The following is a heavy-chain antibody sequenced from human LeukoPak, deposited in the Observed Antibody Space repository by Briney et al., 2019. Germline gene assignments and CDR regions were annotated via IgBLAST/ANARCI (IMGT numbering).Heavy chain of an antibody. D-gene: IGHD3-10*01. CDR3: ARTMVRGVIITSDYYYGMDV. V-gene: IGHV3-7*01. J-gene: IGHJ6*02. Sequence: GGSLRLSCAASGFIFTNYFMSWVRQAPGKGLGWVASIKHDGSEKYYVDSVRGRFTISRDNTMNSLYLQMSSLRAEDTAVYYCARTMVRGVIITSDYYYGMDVWGQGTTVTVSS. CDR2: IKHDGSEK. CDR1: GFIFTNYF.